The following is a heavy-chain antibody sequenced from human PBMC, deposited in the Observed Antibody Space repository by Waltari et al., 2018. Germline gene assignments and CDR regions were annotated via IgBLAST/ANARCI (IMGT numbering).Heavy chain of an antibody. V-gene: IGHV3-74*01. CDR1: GFTSSSFW. CDR2: SNSDGSST. J-gene: IGHJ3*02. CDR3: ARRGYCSSTSCYDDAFDI. D-gene: IGHD2-2*01. Sequence: EVQLVESGGGLVQPGGSLRLPCAACGFTSSSFWLHWVRQPLGEGRVWVSRSNSDGSSTSYADSVKGRFTISRDNAKNTLYLQMNSLRAEDTAVYYCARRGYCSSTSCYDDAFDIWGQGKMVTVSS.